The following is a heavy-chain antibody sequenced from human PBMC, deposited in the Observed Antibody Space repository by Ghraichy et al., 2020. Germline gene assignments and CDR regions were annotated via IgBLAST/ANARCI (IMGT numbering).Heavy chain of an antibody. D-gene: IGHD4-23*01. CDR2: ITSSSSTR. CDR1: GFTFSSYS. Sequence: GESLNISCVGSGFTFSSYSMNWVRQSPGKGLEWVSYITSSSSTRFYADSVKGRFTISRDNAQNSLYLQMNSLTDEDTAVYYCARGSTVIRFYYYDGMDVWGQGTTVTVSS. J-gene: IGHJ6*02. CDR3: ARGSTVIRFYYYDGMDV. V-gene: IGHV3-48*02.